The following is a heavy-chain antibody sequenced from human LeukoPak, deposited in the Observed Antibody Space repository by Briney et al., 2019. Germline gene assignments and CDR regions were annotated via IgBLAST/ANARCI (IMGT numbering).Heavy chain of an antibody. V-gene: IGHV3-7*01. D-gene: IGHD3-10*01. CDR2: IKQDGNEK. J-gene: IGHJ5*02. CDR3: ARPLLYYYGSETYFWFDL. CDR1: GFTFTTYW. Sequence: GGSLRLSCAASGFTFTTYWMGWVRQAPGKGLEWVASIKQDGNEKHYVDSVKGRFTISRDSAENTLYLQMKSLEAEDTAFYYCARPLLYYYGSETYFWFDLWGQGTLVTVSS.